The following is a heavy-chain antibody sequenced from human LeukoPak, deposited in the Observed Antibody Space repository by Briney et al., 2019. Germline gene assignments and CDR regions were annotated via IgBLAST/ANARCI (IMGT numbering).Heavy chain of an antibody. CDR3: ANDIVVVPAAWRYFQH. J-gene: IGHJ1*01. Sequence: GGSLRLSCAASGFTFSSYAMSWVRQAPGKGLEWVSAISGSGGSTYYADSVKGRFTISRDNSKNTLYLQMNSLRAEDTAVYYCANDIVVVPAAWRYFQHWARAPWSPSPQ. V-gene: IGHV3-23*01. CDR1: GFTFSSYA. D-gene: IGHD2-2*01. CDR2: ISGSGGST.